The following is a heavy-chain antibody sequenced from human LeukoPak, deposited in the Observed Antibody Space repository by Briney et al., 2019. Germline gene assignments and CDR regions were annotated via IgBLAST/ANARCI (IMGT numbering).Heavy chain of an antibody. D-gene: IGHD3-22*01. Sequence: SGGSLRLSCAASGFTFSSNAMSWVRQAPGKGLEWVSAISGSGGSTYYADSVKGRFTISRDNAKNSLYLQMNSLRDGDTAVYYCAGEAGGITMIVVNAFDIWGQGTMVTVSS. J-gene: IGHJ3*02. CDR2: ISGSGGST. V-gene: IGHV3-23*01. CDR1: GFTFSSNA. CDR3: AGEAGGITMIVVNAFDI.